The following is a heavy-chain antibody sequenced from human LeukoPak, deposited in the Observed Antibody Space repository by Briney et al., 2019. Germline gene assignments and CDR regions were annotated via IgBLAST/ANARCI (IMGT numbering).Heavy chain of an antibody. CDR1: GGSVSSGSYY. J-gene: IGHJ4*02. D-gene: IGHD6-19*01. V-gene: IGHV4-61*01. CDR2: IYYSGST. CDR3: ARAAVQWLVTPMYYFDY. Sequence: SETLSLTCTVSGGSVSSGSYYWSWIRQPPGKGLEWIGYIYYSGSTYYNPSLKSRVTISVDTSKNQFSLKLSSVTAADTAVYYCARAAVQWLVTPMYYFDYWGQGTLVTVSS.